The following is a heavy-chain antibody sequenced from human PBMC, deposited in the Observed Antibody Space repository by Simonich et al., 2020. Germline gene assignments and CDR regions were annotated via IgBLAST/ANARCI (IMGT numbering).Heavy chain of an antibody. Sequence: GGGLVKPGGSLRLSCAASGFTFSSYSMNWVRQAPGKELEWVSSISSSSSYIYYADSVKGRFTISRDNSKNSLYLQMNSLRAEDTAVDYCARDTSYYGSGSYYFDYWGQGTLVTVSS. V-gene: IGHV3-21*01. D-gene: IGHD3-10*01. CDR2: ISSSSSYI. CDR3: ARDTSYYGSGSYYFDY. J-gene: IGHJ4*02. CDR1: GFTFSSYS.